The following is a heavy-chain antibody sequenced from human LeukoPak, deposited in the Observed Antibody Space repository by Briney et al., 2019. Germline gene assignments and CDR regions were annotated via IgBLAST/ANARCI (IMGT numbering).Heavy chain of an antibody. CDR1: GGTFSSYA. D-gene: IGHD3-22*01. CDR2: IIPILGIA. CDR3: ARTMIVGAGPDY. Sequence: SVKVSCKASGGTFSSYAISWVRQAPGQGLEWMGRIIPILGIANYAQKFQGRVTITADKSTSTAYMELSSLRSEDTAVYYCARTMIVGAGPDYWGQGTLVTVSS. J-gene: IGHJ4*02. V-gene: IGHV1-69*04.